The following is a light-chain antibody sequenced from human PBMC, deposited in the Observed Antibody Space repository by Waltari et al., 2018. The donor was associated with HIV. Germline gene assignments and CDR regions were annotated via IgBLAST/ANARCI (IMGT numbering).Light chain of an antibody. V-gene: IGKV2-28*01. CDR1: QSLLHVNGNNY. Sequence: EIVMTQSPLSLPVTPGEPASISCRSSQSLLHVNGNNYLDWYFQKPGQSPQVLIYMTFNRASGVPDRFSGSGSGTDFTLKISRLEAEDFGIYYCMQALQTPRTFGQGTKVEI. CDR3: MQALQTPRT. CDR2: MTF. J-gene: IGKJ1*01.